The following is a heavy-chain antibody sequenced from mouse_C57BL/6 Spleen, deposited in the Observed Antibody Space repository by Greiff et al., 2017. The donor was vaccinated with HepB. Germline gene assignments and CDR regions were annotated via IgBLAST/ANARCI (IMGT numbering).Heavy chain of an antibody. V-gene: IGHV5-4*03. CDR3: ASVRIFPITTVPYYFDY. CDR2: ISDGGSYT. D-gene: IGHD1-1*01. J-gene: IGHJ2*01. Sequence: EVKVVESGGGLVKPGGSLKLSCAASGFTFSSYAMSWVRQTPEKRLEWVATISDGGSYTYYPDNVKGRFTISRDNAKNNLYLQMSHLKSEDTAMYYCASVRIFPITTVPYYFDYWGQGTTLTVSS. CDR1: GFTFSSYA.